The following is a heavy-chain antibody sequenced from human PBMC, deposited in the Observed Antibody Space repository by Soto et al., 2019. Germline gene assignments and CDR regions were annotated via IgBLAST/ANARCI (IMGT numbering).Heavy chain of an antibody. Sequence: GGSPRLSCAASGFTFSSYAMSWVRQAPGKGLEWVSAISGSGGSTYYADSVKGRFTISRDNSKNTLYLQMNSLRAEDTAVYYCAKARYDYGEPRSHYYYMDVWGKGTTVTVSS. CDR1: GFTFSSYA. J-gene: IGHJ6*03. CDR3: AKARYDYGEPRSHYYYMDV. D-gene: IGHD4-17*01. CDR2: ISGSGGST. V-gene: IGHV3-23*01.